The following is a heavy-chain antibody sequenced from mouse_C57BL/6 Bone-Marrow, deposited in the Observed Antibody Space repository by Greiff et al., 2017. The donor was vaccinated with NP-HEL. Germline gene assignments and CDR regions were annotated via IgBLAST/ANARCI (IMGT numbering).Heavy chain of an antibody. J-gene: IGHJ2*01. D-gene: IGHD4-1*01. CDR2: IRNKANGYTT. CDR3: ARSPSSGTEDYFDY. CDR1: GFTFTDYY. Sequence: EVKLVESGGGLVQPGGSLSLSCAASGFTFTDYYMSWVRQPPGKALEWLGFIRNKANGYTTEYSASVKGRFTISRDNSQSILYLQMNALRAEDSATYYCARSPSSGTEDYFDYWGQGTTLTVSS. V-gene: IGHV7-3*01.